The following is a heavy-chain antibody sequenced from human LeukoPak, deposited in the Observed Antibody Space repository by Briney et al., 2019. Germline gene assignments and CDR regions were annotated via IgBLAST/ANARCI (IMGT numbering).Heavy chain of an antibody. V-gene: IGHV3-66*01. Sequence: QTGGSLRLSCAASAFTVSSNYMSWVRQAPGKGLEWVSVIYSGGNTYYADSVKGRFTISRDNSKNTLYLQLNSLRAEDTAIYYCAHHGGGTIRIAAFDIWGQGTMVTVSS. D-gene: IGHD3-3*01. CDR1: AFTVSSNY. CDR2: IYSGGNT. CDR3: AHHGGGTIRIAAFDI. J-gene: IGHJ3*02.